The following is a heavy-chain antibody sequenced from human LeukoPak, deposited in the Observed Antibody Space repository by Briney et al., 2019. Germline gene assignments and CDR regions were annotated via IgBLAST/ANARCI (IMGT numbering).Heavy chain of an antibody. J-gene: IGHJ3*02. V-gene: IGHV3-66*02. CDR1: GFTVSSNY. D-gene: IGHD2-2*02. CDR2: IYSGGST. Sequence: GGSPRLSCAASGFTVSSNYMSWVRQAPGKGLEWVSVIYSGGSTYYADSVKGRFTISRDNSKNTLYLQMNSLRAEDTAVYYCARSIVVPAAILGNAFDIWGQGTMVTVSS. CDR3: ARSIVVPAAILGNAFDI.